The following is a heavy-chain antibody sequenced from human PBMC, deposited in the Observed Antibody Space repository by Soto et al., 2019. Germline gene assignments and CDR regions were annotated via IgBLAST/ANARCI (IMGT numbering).Heavy chain of an antibody. D-gene: IGHD1-26*01. CDR1: GDTFTANY. V-gene: IGHV1-2*06. Sequence: GASVKVSCKASGDTFTANYIHWVRQAPGQGFEWMGRINPKSGGTKYPQKFQGSVTMTRDTSLSTVYMTLTRLTSDDAAVYYCARDLAKGGGSAGFDYWGQGTLVTVSS. CDR2: INPKSGGT. J-gene: IGHJ4*02. CDR3: ARDLAKGGGSAGFDY.